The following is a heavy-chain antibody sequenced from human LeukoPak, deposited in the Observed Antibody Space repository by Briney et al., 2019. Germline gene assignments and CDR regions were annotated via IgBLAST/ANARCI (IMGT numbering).Heavy chain of an antibody. Sequence: SETLSLTCAVSGGSISSGGYSWSWIRQPPGKGLEWIGYIYHSGSTYYNPSLKSRVTISVDTSKNQFSLKLSSVTAADTAVYYCARGSRVYSYSSGWFPFDYWGQGTLVTVSS. CDR3: ARGSRVYSYSSGWFPFDY. CDR1: GGSISSGGYS. D-gene: IGHD6-19*01. V-gene: IGHV4-30-2*01. J-gene: IGHJ4*02. CDR2: IYHSGST.